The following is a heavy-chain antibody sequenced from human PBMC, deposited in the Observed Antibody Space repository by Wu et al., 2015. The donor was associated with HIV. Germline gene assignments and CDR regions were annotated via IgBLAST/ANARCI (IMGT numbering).Heavy chain of an antibody. D-gene: IGHD3-10*01. CDR2: FDPEDGET. Sequence: QVQLVQSGAEVKKPGASVKVSCKVSGYTLTELSMHWVRQAPGKGLEWMGGFDPEDGETIYAQKFQGRVTMTEDTSTDTAYMELSSLRSEDTAVYYCATATITMVRGVSAFDIWGQGTMVTVSS. CDR3: ATATITMVRGVSAFDI. V-gene: IGHV1-24*01. CDR1: GYTLTELS. J-gene: IGHJ3*02.